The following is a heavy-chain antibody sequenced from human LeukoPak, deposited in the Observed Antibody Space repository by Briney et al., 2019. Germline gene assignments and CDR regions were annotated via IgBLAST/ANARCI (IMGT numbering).Heavy chain of an antibody. CDR1: GLTFSIYG. V-gene: IGHV3-23*01. Sequence: GGSLRLSCAASGLTFSIYGMSWVRQAPGKGLEWVSAITGSGSSPYYADSVKGRFTVSRDNSKNTLYVQMDSLRAEGTAVYYCAKRGYTYGGHFDYWGQGALVTVSS. CDR2: ITGSGSSP. D-gene: IGHD5-18*01. J-gene: IGHJ4*02. CDR3: AKRGYTYGGHFDY.